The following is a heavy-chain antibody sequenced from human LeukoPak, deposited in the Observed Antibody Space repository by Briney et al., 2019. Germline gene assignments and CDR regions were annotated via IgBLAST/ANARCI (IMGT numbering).Heavy chain of an antibody. CDR1: GFTFSSYW. Sequence: GGSLRLSCAASGFTFSSYWMSWVRQAPGKGLEWVANIKEDGSEKYYVDSVKGRFTISRDNAKNSLYLQMNSLRAEDTAVYYCARSQGDPLDYYYMDVWGKGTTVTISS. V-gene: IGHV3-7*01. CDR2: IKEDGSEK. CDR3: ARSQGDPLDYYYMDV. D-gene: IGHD2-21*01. J-gene: IGHJ6*03.